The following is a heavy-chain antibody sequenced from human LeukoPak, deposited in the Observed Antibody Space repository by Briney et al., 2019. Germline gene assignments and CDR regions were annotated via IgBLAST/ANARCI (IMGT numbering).Heavy chain of an antibody. CDR3: ARVPESEDTFESALDI. V-gene: IGHV3-7*03. CDR2: IKHDGSET. Sequence: PGGSLRLSCAASGFTFNTFWMTWLRQAPGKGPEWVANIKHDGSETDYLDSVKGRFTISRDNAKNSLYLQMNNLRAEDTAVYYCARVPESEDTFESALDIWGLGTMVTVSS. J-gene: IGHJ3*02. CDR1: GFTFNTFW. D-gene: IGHD3-16*01.